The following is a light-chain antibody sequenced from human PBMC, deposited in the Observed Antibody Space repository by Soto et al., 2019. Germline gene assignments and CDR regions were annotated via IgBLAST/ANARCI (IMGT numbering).Light chain of an antibody. V-gene: IGKV1-39*01. CDR2: GAS. J-gene: IGKJ2*01. CDR3: QQSYRSPYT. CDR1: QSINIY. Sequence: IQMTQSPSSLSASVGDSVTVTCRASQSINIYLNWYQQKPGKAPTLLIYGASSLQCGVPSRFTGGESRTDFTLTISSLQPEDFATYYCQQSYRSPYTFGQGTKLEIK.